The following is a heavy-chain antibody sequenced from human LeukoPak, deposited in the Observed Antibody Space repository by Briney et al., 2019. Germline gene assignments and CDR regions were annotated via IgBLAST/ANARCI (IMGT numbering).Heavy chain of an antibody. D-gene: IGHD2-15*01. CDR3: ARETEYCSGGSCYSFAFDI. Sequence: PGGSLRLSCAASGFTFSRYSMNWVRQAPGKGLEWVSFISSSGSTIYYADSVEGRFTISRDNAKNSLYVQMNSLRAEDTAVYYCARETEYCSGGSCYSFAFDIWGQGTMVTVSS. J-gene: IGHJ3*02. CDR1: GFTFSRYS. CDR2: ISSSGSTI. V-gene: IGHV3-48*04.